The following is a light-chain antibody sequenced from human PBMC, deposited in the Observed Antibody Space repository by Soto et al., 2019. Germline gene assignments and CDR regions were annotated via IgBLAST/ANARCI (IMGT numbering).Light chain of an antibody. Sequence: EIVLTQSPATLSLSPGQRATLSCRASQSVSSYLAWYQQKPGQAPRLLIYDASNRATVIPARFSGSGSVTDFTLTIDRLEPEDLAVYYCQQRRNWPLTFGGGNKVESK. J-gene: IGKJ4*01. V-gene: IGKV3-11*01. CDR3: QQRRNWPLT. CDR1: QSVSSY. CDR2: DAS.